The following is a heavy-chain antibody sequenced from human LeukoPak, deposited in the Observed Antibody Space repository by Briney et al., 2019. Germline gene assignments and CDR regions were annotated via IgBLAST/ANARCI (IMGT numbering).Heavy chain of an antibody. Sequence: GGSPELSCAASGFTFSSYSMNWVRQAPGKGLEWVSSISSSSSYIYYADSVKGRFTISRDNAKNSLYLQMNSLRAEDTAVYYCARDYDSSGYYHNWAYWGQGTLVTVSP. J-gene: IGHJ4*02. V-gene: IGHV3-21*01. CDR1: GFTFSSYS. CDR2: ISSSSSYI. CDR3: ARDYDSSGYYHNWAY. D-gene: IGHD3-22*01.